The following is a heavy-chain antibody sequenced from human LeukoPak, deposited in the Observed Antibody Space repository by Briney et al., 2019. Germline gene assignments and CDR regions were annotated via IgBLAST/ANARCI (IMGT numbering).Heavy chain of an antibody. Sequence: GESLKISCEGSGYTFTSYWIAWVRQMPGKGLEWMGIIYPGDSDTRYSPSFQGQVTISADKSISTAYLQWSSLKASDTAMYYCARLYSRGWYRPFDNGGKEPLVTVS. CDR3: ARLYSRGWYRPFDN. CDR2: IYPGDSDT. J-gene: IGHJ4*02. V-gene: IGHV5-51*01. D-gene: IGHD6-19*01. CDR1: GYTFTSYW.